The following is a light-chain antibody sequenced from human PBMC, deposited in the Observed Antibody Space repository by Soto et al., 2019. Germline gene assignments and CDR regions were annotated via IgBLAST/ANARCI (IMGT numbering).Light chain of an antibody. CDR3: QQRSNWPPSIT. J-gene: IGKJ5*01. Sequence: EIVLTQSPVTLSLSPGQGAALSCSSIQSISNYLAWYQQKPGQAPRLLIYDASNRATGTPARFSGSGSGTDFTLTISSLEPEDFAVYYCQQRSNWPPSITFGQGTRLEIK. CDR1: QSISNY. V-gene: IGKV3-11*01. CDR2: DAS.